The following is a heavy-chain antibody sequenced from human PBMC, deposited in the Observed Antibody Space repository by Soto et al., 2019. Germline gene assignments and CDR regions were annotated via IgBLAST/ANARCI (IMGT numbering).Heavy chain of an antibody. D-gene: IGHD5-12*01. J-gene: IGHJ6*03. Sequence: SETLSLTCTVSGGSISSYYWSWIRQPPGKGLEWIGYIYYSGSTNYNPSLKSRVTISVDTSKNQFSLKLSSVTAADTAVYYCARGVATRFKVYYMDVWGKGTTVTVSS. CDR2: IYYSGST. CDR1: GGSISSYY. CDR3: ARGVATRFKVYYMDV. V-gene: IGHV4-59*01.